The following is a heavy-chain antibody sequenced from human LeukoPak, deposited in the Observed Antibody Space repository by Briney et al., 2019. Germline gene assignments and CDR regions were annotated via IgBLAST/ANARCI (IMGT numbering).Heavy chain of an antibody. V-gene: IGHV3-21*04. CDR1: GFTFSSYS. CDR3: AKGGYTTCFDP. Sequence: GGSLRLSCAASGFTFSSYSMSWVRQAPGKGLEWVLNIRSNGRDTYYTDSVKGRFTISRDNSKNTLYLEMNSLRAEDTAVYYCAKGGYTTCFDPWGQGTLVTVSS. CDR2: IRSNGRDT. J-gene: IGHJ5*02. D-gene: IGHD2-15*01.